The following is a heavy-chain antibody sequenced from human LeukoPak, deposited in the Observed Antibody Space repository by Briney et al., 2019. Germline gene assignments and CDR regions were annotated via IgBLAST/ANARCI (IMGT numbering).Heavy chain of an antibody. V-gene: IGHV3-13*01. CDR1: GFTFSSYD. CDR3: VSGGDYHVRLCTY. J-gene: IGHJ4*01. D-gene: IGHD4-17*01. Sequence: GGSLRLSCAASGFTFSSYDMHWVRQATGKGLEWVSAIGTASDTYYPGSVKGRFTISRDNAKNSLYLQMNSLTAEDTAIYYCVSGGDYHVRLCTYWGQGTLVTVSS. CDR2: IGTASDT.